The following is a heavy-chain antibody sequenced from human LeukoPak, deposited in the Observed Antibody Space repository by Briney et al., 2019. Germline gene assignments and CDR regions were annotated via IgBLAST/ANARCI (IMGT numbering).Heavy chain of an antibody. D-gene: IGHD3-22*01. Sequence: SETLSLTCAVYGGSFSGYYWSWIRQPPGKGLVWIGEINHSGSTNFNPSLKSPVTISLDTSKNQFSLKLSSVTAADTAVYYCAITYYDSSGYYFDYWGQGTLVTVSS. J-gene: IGHJ4*02. CDR3: AITYYDSSGYYFDY. CDR2: INHSGST. CDR1: GGSFSGYY. V-gene: IGHV4-34*01.